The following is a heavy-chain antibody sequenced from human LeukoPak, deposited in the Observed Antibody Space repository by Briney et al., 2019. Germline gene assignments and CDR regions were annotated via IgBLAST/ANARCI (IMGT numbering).Heavy chain of an antibody. J-gene: IGHJ3*02. CDR3: ARVGNLDAFDI. CDR2: INHSGST. V-gene: IGHV4-34*01. Sequence: SETLSLTCTVSGGSISGYYWNLIRQPPGKGLEWIGEINHSGSTNYNPSLKSRVTISVDTSKNQFSLKLSSVTAADTAVYYCARVGNLDAFDIWGQGTMVTVSS. CDR1: GGSISGYY. D-gene: IGHD1-14*01.